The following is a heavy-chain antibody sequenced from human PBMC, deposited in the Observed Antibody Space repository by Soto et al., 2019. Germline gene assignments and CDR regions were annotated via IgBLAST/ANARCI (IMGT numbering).Heavy chain of an antibody. CDR3: AREYYYDSTEGY. V-gene: IGHV3-33*01. J-gene: IGHJ4*02. Sequence: QVQLVESGGGVVQPGRSLRLSCAASGFTFSSYGMHWVRQAPGKGLEWVAVIWYDGSNKYYADSVKGRFTISRDNSKNTLYLQMNSLRAEDTAVYYCAREYYYDSTEGYWGQGTLVTVSS. CDR1: GFTFSSYG. D-gene: IGHD3-22*01. CDR2: IWYDGSNK.